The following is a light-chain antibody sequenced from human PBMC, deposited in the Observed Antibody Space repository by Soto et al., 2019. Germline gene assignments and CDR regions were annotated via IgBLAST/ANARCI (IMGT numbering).Light chain of an antibody. V-gene: IGKV1-5*01. CDR3: QQYNSYERT. J-gene: IGKJ1*01. Sequence: DIQMTQSPSTLSASVGDRVTITCRASQSISSWLDWYQQKPGKAPKLLIYDASSLESGVPSRFSGSGSGTEFTLTISSLQPDDFATYYCQQYNSYERTFGQGTKVEIK. CDR1: QSISSW. CDR2: DAS.